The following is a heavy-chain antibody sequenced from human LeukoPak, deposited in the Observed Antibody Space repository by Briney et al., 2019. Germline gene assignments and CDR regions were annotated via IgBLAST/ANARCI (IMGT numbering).Heavy chain of an antibody. CDR3: AKEFRAGRSFDY. CDR1: GFTFSRYT. J-gene: IGHJ4*01. V-gene: IGHV3-23*01. CDR2: ISDRGHRT. D-gene: IGHD5-24*01. Sequence: PGGSLRLSCAASGFTFSRYTMTWVRQAPGKGLEWVSGISDRGHRTYYADSVKGRFTISRDNSKNTLYLQMNSLRAEDTAVYYCAKEFRAGRSFDYWGHGTLVTVSS.